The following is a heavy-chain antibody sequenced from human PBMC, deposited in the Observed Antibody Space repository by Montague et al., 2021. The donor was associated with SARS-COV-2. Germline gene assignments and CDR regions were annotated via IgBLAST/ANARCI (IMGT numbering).Heavy chain of an antibody. CDR1: GDSITSYH. CDR2: IYYSGST. V-gene: IGHV4-59*01. D-gene: IGHD3-22*01. J-gene: IGHJ5*02. CDR3: ARDSSGGYNWFDP. Sequence: SETLSLTCTVSGDSITSYHWSWIRQPPGKGLEWMGNIYYSGSTSYNPSLKSRVTILVDTSKNQFSLKLTSLTAADTAVYYCARDSSGGYNWFDPWGQGTLVTVSS.